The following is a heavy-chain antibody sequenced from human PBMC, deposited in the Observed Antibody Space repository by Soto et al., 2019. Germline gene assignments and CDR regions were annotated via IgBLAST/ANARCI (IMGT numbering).Heavy chain of an antibody. CDR1: GYTFTSYY. J-gene: IGHJ6*02. D-gene: IGHD3-22*01. V-gene: IGHV1-46*01. CDR2: INPSGGST. CDR3: ARAKYYYDSSGQRTYYYYGMDV. Sequence: ASVKVSCKASGYTFTSYYMHWVRQAPGQGLEWMGIINPSGGSTSYAQKFQGRVTMTRDTSTSTVYMELSSLRSEDTAVYYCARAKYYYDSSGQRTYYYYGMDVWGQGTTVTVSS.